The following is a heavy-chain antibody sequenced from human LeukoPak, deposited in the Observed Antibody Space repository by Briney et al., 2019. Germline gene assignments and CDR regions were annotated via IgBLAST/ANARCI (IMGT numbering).Heavy chain of an antibody. CDR2: IIPIFGTA. J-gene: IGHJ4*02. V-gene: IGHV1-69*05. D-gene: IGHD3-22*01. CDR3: ARSVYYYDSSGYYLLDDY. Sequence: ASVKVSCKASGGTFSSYAISWVRQAPGQGLEWMGRIIPIFGTANYAQKFQGRVTITTDESTSTAYMELSSLRSEDTAVYYCARSVYYYDSSGYYLLDDYWGQGTLVTVSS. CDR1: GGTFSSYA.